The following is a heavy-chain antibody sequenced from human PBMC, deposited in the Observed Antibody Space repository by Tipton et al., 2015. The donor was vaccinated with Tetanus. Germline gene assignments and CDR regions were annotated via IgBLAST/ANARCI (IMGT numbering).Heavy chain of an antibody. CDR2: ILYGAST. CDR1: GGSVSSGSYY. Sequence: TLSLTCTVFGGSVSSGSYYWAWIRQPLGKGLEYIGYILYGASTNYNPSLKSRVTISVDTSKNQFSLKLSSVTAADTAIYYCAREVPAAGHFDSWGQGTLVTVSS. CDR3: AREVPAAGHFDS. D-gene: IGHD2-2*01. J-gene: IGHJ4*02. V-gene: IGHV4-61*01.